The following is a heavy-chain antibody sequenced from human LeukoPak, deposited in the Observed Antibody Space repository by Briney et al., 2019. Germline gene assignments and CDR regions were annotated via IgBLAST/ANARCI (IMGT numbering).Heavy chain of an antibody. D-gene: IGHD6-13*01. J-gene: IGHJ3*02. Sequence: GGSLRLSCAASGFTFSSYGMHWVRQAPGKGLEWVAFIRYDGSNKYYADSVKGRFTISRDNSKNTLYLQMNSLRAEDTAVYYCAKDPQQLAPAFDIWGQGTMVTVSS. CDR1: GFTFSSYG. V-gene: IGHV3-30*02. CDR3: AKDPQQLAPAFDI. CDR2: IRYDGSNK.